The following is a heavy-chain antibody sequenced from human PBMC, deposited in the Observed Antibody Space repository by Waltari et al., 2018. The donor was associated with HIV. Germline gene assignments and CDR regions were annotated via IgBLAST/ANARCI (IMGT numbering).Heavy chain of an antibody. CDR2: ISNIGNTI. J-gene: IGHJ4*02. V-gene: IGHV3-48*04. Sequence: EVQLVESGGDLVQPGGSLRLSCAASGFSFSSYSMNWVRQAPGKGVEGISYISNIGNTIDYADSVKGRFTISRDNAKNSLSLQMHSLRAEDTAVYYCARARGYSYGYEDYWGQGALVTVSS. D-gene: IGHD5-18*01. CDR3: ARARGYSYGYEDY. CDR1: GFSFSSYS.